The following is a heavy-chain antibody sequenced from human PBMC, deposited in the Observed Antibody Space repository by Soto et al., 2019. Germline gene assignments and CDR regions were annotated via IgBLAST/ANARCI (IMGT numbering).Heavy chain of an antibody. Sequence: EVQLVESGGGLVQPGGSLRLSCEASGFSLRSFWMNWVRQTPGKGLEWVANIKQDGSERYYVDSVRGRFTISRDNAQKTVYLQMNSLRDDDAGLYYCARLGGEFGERNGYWGQGTLVTVSS. V-gene: IGHV3-7*01. CDR2: IKQDGSER. D-gene: IGHD3-10*01. CDR1: GFSLRSFW. J-gene: IGHJ4*01. CDR3: ARLGGEFGERNGY.